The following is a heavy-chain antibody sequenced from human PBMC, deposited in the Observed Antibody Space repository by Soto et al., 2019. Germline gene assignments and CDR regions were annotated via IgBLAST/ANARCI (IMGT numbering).Heavy chain of an antibody. CDR2: ISYDGSNK. V-gene: IGHV3-30-3*01. J-gene: IGHJ4*02. D-gene: IGHD3-22*01. CDR3: ARVVFEDYYDSSGHTPGYFDY. Sequence: GGSLRLSCAASGFTFSSYAMHWVRQAPGKGLEWVAVISYDGSNKYYADSVKGRFTISRDNSKNTLYLQMNSLRAEDTAVYYCARVVFEDYYDSSGHTPGYFDYWGQGTLVTVSS. CDR1: GFTFSSYA.